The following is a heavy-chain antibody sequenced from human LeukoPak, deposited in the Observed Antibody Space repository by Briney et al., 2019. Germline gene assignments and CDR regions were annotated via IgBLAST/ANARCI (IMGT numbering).Heavy chain of an antibody. CDR3: ASYSSNWYAEYFQH. CDR2: INPNNGGT. CDR1: GYTFTGYY. D-gene: IGHD6-13*01. J-gene: IGHJ1*01. Sequence: ASVKVSCKASGYTFTGYYMHWVRQAPGQGLEWMGWINPNNGGTNYAQKFQGRVTMTRDTSISTAYMELSRLRSDDTAVYYCASYSSNWYAEYFQHWGQGTLVTVSS. V-gene: IGHV1-2*02.